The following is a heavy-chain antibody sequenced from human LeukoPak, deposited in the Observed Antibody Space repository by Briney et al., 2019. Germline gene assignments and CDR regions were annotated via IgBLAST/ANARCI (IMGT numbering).Heavy chain of an antibody. D-gene: IGHD6-13*01. CDR1: GYTFTGYY. J-gene: IGHJ1*01. Sequence: ASVKVSCKASGYTFTGYYMHWVRQAPGQGLEWMGWINPNSGGTNYAQKFQGMVTMTRDTSISTAYMELSRLRSDDTAVYYCARVRTISSQVDFQHWGQGTLVTVSS. CDR3: ARVRTISSQVDFQH. V-gene: IGHV1-2*02. CDR2: INPNSGGT.